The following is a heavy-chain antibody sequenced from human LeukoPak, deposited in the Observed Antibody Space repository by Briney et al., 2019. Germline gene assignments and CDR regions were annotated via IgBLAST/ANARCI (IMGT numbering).Heavy chain of an antibody. CDR3: ARVAAASGFDH. J-gene: IGHJ4*02. CDR1: GFTVSSNY. D-gene: IGHD2-15*01. Sequence: GGSLRLSCAASGFTVSSNYMSWVRQAPGKGLEWVSVIYSGGSTYYADSVKGRFTISRDNSKNTLYLQMNSLRAEDTAVYYCARVAAASGFDHWGQGTLVTVSS. V-gene: IGHV3-66*01. CDR2: IYSGGST.